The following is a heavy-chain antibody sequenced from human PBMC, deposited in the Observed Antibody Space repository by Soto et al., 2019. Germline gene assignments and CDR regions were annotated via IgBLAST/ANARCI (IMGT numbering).Heavy chain of an antibody. J-gene: IGHJ4*02. CDR2: IGTAGDT. Sequence: EVQLVESGGGLVQPGGSLRLSCAASGFTFSSYDMHWVRQATGKGLEWVSAIGTAGDTYYPGSVKGRFTISRENAKNSLYLQMNSLRAEDTAVYYCASDRCSGGSGYFDCWGQGTLVTVSS. V-gene: IGHV3-13*01. CDR3: ASDRCSGGSGYFDC. D-gene: IGHD2-15*01. CDR1: GFTFSSYD.